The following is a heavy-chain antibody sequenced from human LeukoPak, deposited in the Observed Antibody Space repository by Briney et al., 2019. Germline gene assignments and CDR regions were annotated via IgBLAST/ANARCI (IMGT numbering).Heavy chain of an antibody. D-gene: IGHD2/OR15-2a*01. CDR2: IYSGGST. V-gene: IGHV3-53*01. Sequence: PGGSLRLSCAASGFTVSSNYMSWVRQAPGKGLEWVSAIYSGGSTYYADSVKGRFTISRDNAKNSLHLQMNSLRAEDTAVYYCARDSTSDCWGQGTLVTVSS. CDR1: GFTVSSNY. CDR3: ARDSTSDC. J-gene: IGHJ4*02.